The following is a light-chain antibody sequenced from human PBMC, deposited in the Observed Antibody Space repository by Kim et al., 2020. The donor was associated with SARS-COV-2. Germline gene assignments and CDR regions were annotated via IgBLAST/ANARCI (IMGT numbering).Light chain of an antibody. Sequence: QSALTQPASVPGSPGQSITISCTGTSGDVGGYDYVSWYQQHPGKAPNLIIYDVSNRPSGVSNRFSGSKSGNTASLTISGLQAEDEAAYYCSSYTVYTTHVFGGVTPLTVL. CDR3: SSYTVYTTHV. J-gene: IGLJ3*02. V-gene: IGLV2-14*03. CDR2: DVS. CDR1: SGDVGGYDY.